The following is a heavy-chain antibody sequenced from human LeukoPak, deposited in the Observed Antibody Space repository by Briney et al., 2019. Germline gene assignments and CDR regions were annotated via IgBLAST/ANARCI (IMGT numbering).Heavy chain of an antibody. D-gene: IGHD6-25*01. J-gene: IGHJ4*02. CDR2: INSEGGII. CDR1: GFALSDYW. V-gene: IGHV3-74*01. CDR3: TRAAEQRPIDY. Sequence: GGSLRLSCAASGFALSDYWMHWVRQAPGKGLVWVSRINSEGGIINYADSVKGRFTIYRDNAKNTLYLQTNSLTAEDTAMYYCTRAAEQRPIDYWGQGTLVTVSS.